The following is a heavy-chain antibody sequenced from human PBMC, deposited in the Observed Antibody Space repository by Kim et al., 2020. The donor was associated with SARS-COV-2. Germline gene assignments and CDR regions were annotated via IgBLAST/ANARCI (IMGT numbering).Heavy chain of an antibody. CDR3: ARGMRNYVYFDL. D-gene: IGHD4-4*01. J-gene: IGHJ2*01. Sequence: GGSLRLSCAASGFTFSSYSMNWVRQAPGKGLEWVSSISSSSSYIYYADSVKGRFTISRDNAKNSLYLQMNSLRAEDTAVYYCARGMRNYVYFDLWGRGTLVTVSS. CDR1: GFTFSSYS. CDR2: ISSSSSYI. V-gene: IGHV3-21*01.